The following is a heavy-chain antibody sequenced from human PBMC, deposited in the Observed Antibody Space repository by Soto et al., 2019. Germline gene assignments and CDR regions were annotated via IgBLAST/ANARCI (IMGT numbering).Heavy chain of an antibody. D-gene: IGHD2-15*01. Sequence: ASVKVSCKASGYTFTGYYMHWVRQAPGQGLEWMGWINPNSGGTNYAQKFQGRVTMTRDASISTAYMELSRLRSDDTAVYYCAASGGGWLLTWGHYHYGMDVWGQGTTVTVSS. CDR2: INPNSGGT. CDR1: GYTFTGYY. CDR3: AASGGGWLLTWGHYHYGMDV. V-gene: IGHV1-2*02. J-gene: IGHJ6*02.